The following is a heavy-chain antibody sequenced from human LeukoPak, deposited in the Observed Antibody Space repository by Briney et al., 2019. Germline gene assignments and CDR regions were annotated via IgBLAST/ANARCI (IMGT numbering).Heavy chain of an antibody. CDR3: ARGHGNSGGDY. CDR2: IWYDGSNK. J-gene: IGHJ4*02. Sequence: GGSLRLSCAASGFIFSSYGMHWVRQAPGKGLESVTVIWYDGSNKYYADSVKGRFIISRDNSKNTLYLQMNSLRAEDTAVYYCARGHGNSGGDYWGQGTLVAVSS. CDR1: GFIFSSYG. D-gene: IGHD5-12*01. V-gene: IGHV3-33*01.